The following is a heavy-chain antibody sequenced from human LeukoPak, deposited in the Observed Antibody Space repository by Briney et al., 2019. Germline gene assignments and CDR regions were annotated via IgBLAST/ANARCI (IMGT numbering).Heavy chain of an antibody. J-gene: IGHJ4*02. CDR2: IYTSGST. V-gene: IGHV4-4*07. D-gene: IGHD2-15*01. Sequence: SETLSLTCTVSGGSISSYYWSWIRQPAGKGLEWIGRIYTSGSTNYNPSLKSRVTMSVDTSKNQFSLKLSSVTAADMAVYYCAVGYCSGGSCRRGLDYWREGTLVTVSS. CDR1: GGSISSYY. CDR3: AVGYCSGGSCRRGLDY.